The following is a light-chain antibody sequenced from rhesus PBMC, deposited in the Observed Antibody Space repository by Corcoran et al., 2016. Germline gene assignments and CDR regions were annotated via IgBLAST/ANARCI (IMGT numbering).Light chain of an antibody. CDR2: TAS. V-gene: IGKV1-36*02. CDR1: QGISDY. CDR3: LQGYSTPYS. Sequence: DIQMTQSPSSLSASVGDRVTITCRASQGISDYLNWYQQKPGKAPKRLIYTASNLESGVPSRFSGSGAGTDFTLTISSLQPEDFAEYYCLQGYSTPYSFGQGTKVEIK. J-gene: IGKJ2*01.